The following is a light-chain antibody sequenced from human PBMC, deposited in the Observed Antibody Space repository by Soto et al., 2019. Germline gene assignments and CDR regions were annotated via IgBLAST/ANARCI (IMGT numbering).Light chain of an antibody. CDR3: PHSNFLRRT. CDR1: QSVSSN. V-gene: IGKV3-15*01. CDR2: GAS. Sequence: IRRSLSPATLSVTPREGATLSCRASQSVSSNLAWYQQKPGQAPRLLIYGASTRATGIPARFSGSGSGTEFTLTISSLQSEDFAVYYRPHSNFLRRTFAEGSMV. J-gene: IGKJ4*02.